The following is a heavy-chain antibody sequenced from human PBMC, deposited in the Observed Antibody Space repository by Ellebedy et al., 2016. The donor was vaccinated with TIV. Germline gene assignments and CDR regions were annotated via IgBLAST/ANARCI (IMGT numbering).Heavy chain of an antibody. V-gene: IGHV4-59*08. D-gene: IGHD2-15*01. J-gene: IGHJ4*02. CDR3: ARAHPSAYSLFDH. CDR1: GGSINGYY. CDR2: IYYSGST. Sequence: MPSETLSLTCTVSGGSINGYYWSWVRQPPGKGLDWIGYIYYSGSTNYNPSLKRRVTMSVDTSKNQISLKLRSVTAADTAVYYCARAHPSAYSLFDHWGQGTLVTVSS.